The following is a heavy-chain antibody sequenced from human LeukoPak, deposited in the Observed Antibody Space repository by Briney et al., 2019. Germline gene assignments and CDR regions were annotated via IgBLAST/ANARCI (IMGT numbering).Heavy chain of an antibody. D-gene: IGHD5-18*01. CDR2: INHSGST. CDR3: ARQGTAMDYYYGMDV. J-gene: IGHJ6*02. V-gene: IGHV4-34*01. Sequence: SETLSLTCAVYGGSFSGYYWSWIRQPPGKGLEWIGEINHSGSTNYNPSLKSRVTISVDTSKNQFSLKLSSVTAADTAVYYCARQGTAMDYYYGMDVWGQGTTVTVSS. CDR1: GGSFSGYY.